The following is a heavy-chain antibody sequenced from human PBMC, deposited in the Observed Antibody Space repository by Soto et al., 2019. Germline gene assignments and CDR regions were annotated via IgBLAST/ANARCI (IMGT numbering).Heavy chain of an antibody. CDR3: TRFRGDFWSGYYFDY. CDR1: GFTFSGSA. V-gene: IGHV3-73*01. CDR2: IRSKANSYAT. Sequence: GGSLRLSCAASGFTFSGSAMHWVRQASGKGLEWVGRIRSKANSYATAYAASVKGRFTISRDDSKNTAYLQMNSLKTEDTAVYYCTRFRGDFWSGYYFDYWGQGTLVTVSS. J-gene: IGHJ4*02. D-gene: IGHD3-3*01.